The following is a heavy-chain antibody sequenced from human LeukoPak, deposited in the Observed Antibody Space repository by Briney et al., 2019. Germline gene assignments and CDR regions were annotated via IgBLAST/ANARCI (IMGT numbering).Heavy chain of an antibody. V-gene: IGHV4-30-4*01. Sequence: SETLSLTCTVSGGSISSGDYYWSWIRQPPGKGLEWIGYTYYSGSTYYNPSLKSRVTISVDTSKNQFSLKLSSVTAADTAVYYCARDPYYDFWSGSTYYGMDVWGQGTTVTVSS. CDR1: GGSISSGDYY. J-gene: IGHJ6*02. CDR2: TYYSGST. D-gene: IGHD3-3*01. CDR3: ARDPYYDFWSGSTYYGMDV.